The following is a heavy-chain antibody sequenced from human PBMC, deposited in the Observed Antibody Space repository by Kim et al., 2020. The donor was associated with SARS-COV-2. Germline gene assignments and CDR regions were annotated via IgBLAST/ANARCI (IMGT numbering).Heavy chain of an antibody. Sequence: SETLSLTCTVSGDSISRNYWSWIRQPPGKGLEWIGDIPYRGNTNYNPSLKSRVTISLDTSKNQFSMKLKSVSAADTAVYYCVRELGTTVVSPYFDYWGQGTLVTVSS. J-gene: IGHJ4*02. CDR3: VRELGTTVVSPYFDY. CDR1: GDSISRNY. CDR2: IPYRGNT. V-gene: IGHV4-59*01. D-gene: IGHD4-17*01.